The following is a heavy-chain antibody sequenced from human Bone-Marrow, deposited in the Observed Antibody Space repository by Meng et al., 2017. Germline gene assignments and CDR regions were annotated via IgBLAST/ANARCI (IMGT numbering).Heavy chain of an antibody. J-gene: IGHJ2*01. V-gene: IGHV1-2*02. Sequence: ASVKVSCKASGYTFTGYYMHWVRQAPGQGLEWMGWINPNSGGTNYAQKFQGRVTMTRDTSISTAYMELSRLRSDDTAVYYCARERVTMIVVVTHAGYFDLWGRGTLVTVSS. CDR3: ARERVTMIVVVTHAGYFDL. D-gene: IGHD3-22*01. CDR1: GYTFTGYY. CDR2: INPNSGGT.